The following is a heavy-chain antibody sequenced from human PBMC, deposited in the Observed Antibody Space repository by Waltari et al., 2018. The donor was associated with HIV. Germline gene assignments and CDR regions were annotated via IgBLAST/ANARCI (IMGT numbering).Heavy chain of an antibody. J-gene: IGHJ5*02. CDR2: ISWNSVRI. D-gene: IGHD3-10*01. V-gene: IGHV3-9*01. CDR3: ARGPMYNWFDP. CDR1: GFPFDIYA. Sequence: EVQLVESGGGLVQPGRSLRLSCAPSGFPFDIYAMHWVRQAPGKGLEWVSSISWNSVRITYADSVRGRFTVSRDNAKNYLYLQMNSLRPDDTAFYYCARGPMYNWFDPWGQGSLVTVSS.